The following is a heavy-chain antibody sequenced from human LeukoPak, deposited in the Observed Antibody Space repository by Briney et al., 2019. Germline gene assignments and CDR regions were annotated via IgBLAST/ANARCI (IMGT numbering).Heavy chain of an antibody. Sequence: PGGSLRLSCAASGFTFRSCSMNWVRQAPGKGLEWVSSISTSRSYIYYADSVKGRFTISRDNAKNSLYLQMNSLRAEDTAVYYCARGQLESLVYYYYYYMDVWGKGTTVTVSS. CDR2: ISTSRSYI. CDR1: GFTFRSCS. V-gene: IGHV3-21*01. CDR3: ARGQLESLVYYYYYYMDV. D-gene: IGHD1-1*01. J-gene: IGHJ6*03.